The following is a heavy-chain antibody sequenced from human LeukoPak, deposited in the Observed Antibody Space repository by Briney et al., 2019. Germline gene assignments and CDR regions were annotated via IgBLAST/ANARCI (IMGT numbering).Heavy chain of an antibody. CDR2: ISTYTTYI. CDR3: ARDPWGYDL. D-gene: IGHD2-15*01. J-gene: IGHJ5*02. V-gene: IGHV3-21*01. CDR1: GFTFNNYS. Sequence: GGSLRLSCAASGFTFNNYSIHWVRQAPGNGLEWVSSISTYTTYISYADSVKGRFTISRDNSKNSLYLHMNSLKAADTAVYYCARDPWGYDLWGQGTLVTVS.